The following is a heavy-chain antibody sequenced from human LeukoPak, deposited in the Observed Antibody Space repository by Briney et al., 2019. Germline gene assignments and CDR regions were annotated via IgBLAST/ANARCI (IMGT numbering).Heavy chain of an antibody. Sequence: SQTLSLTCTVSGGSISSGSYYWSWIRQPAGKGLEWIGRIYTSGSTNYNPSLKSRVTISVYTSKNQFSLKLSSVTAADTAVYYCARAPPYSGTPDYWGQGTLSPSPQ. CDR3: ARAPPYSGTPDY. V-gene: IGHV4-61*02. D-gene: IGHD1-1*01. J-gene: IGHJ4*01. CDR2: IYTSGST. CDR1: GGSISSGSYY.